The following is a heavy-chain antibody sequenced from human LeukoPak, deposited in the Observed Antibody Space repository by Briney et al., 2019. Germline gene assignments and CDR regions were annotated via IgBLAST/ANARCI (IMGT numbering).Heavy chain of an antibody. CDR1: GFTFSSYA. CDR2: ISGSGGST. V-gene: IGHV3-23*01. J-gene: IGHJ6*03. Sequence: PGGSLRLSCAASGFTFSSYAMSWVRQAPGKGLEWVSAISGSGGSTYYADSVKGRFTISRDNSKNTLYLQMNSLRAEDTAVYYCAQDEGYCSSTSCYYTDVWGKGTTVTVSS. D-gene: IGHD2-2*01. CDR3: AQDEGYCSSTSCYYTDV.